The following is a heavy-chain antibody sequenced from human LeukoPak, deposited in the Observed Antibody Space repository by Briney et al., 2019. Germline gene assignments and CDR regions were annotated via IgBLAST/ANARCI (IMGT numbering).Heavy chain of an antibody. D-gene: IGHD6-13*01. Sequence: GSLRLSCAASGFTFSSYSMNWVRQAPGKGLEWVSYISSSSSTIYYADSVKGRFTTSRDNAKNSLYLQMNSLRAEDTAVYYCARDLWIAAAGNFDYWGQGTLVTVSS. CDR1: GFTFSSYS. J-gene: IGHJ4*02. CDR2: ISSSSSTI. CDR3: ARDLWIAAAGNFDY. V-gene: IGHV3-48*01.